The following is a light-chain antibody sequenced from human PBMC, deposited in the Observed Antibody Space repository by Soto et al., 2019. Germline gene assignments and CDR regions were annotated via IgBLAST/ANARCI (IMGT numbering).Light chain of an antibody. CDR3: QQSYTTPLT. J-gene: IGKJ4*01. CDR2: AAS. Sequence: DIQMTQSPSSLSASVGDRVTITCRASQSISTFLNWYQQKPGTAPNVLIYAASSLQSGVPSRFSGNGSGTDFTLTISSLQPEDFATYYCQQSYTTPLTFGGGTKVEIK. V-gene: IGKV1-39*01. CDR1: QSISTF.